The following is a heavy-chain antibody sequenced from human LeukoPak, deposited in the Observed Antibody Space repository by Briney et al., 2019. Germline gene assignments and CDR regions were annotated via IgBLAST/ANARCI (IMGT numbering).Heavy chain of an antibody. D-gene: IGHD6-13*01. Sequence: GASVKVSCKASGGTFSSYAITWVRQAPGQGLEWMGRIIPIFGTANYAQKFQGRVTITTDESTSTAYMELSTLRSDDTAVYSCARERPPGDSSNWFLEGYFDIWGQGTLVTVSS. J-gene: IGHJ4*02. CDR3: ARERPPGDSSNWFLEGYFDI. CDR1: GGTFSSYA. CDR2: IIPIFGTA. V-gene: IGHV1-69*05.